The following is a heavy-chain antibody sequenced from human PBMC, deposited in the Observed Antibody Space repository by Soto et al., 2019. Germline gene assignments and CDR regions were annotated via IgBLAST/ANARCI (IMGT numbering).Heavy chain of an antibody. CDR3: ARLAYYYGSGVDY. Sequence: SETLSLTCTVSGGSISSSSYYWGWIRHPPGKGLEWIGSIYYSGSTYYNPSLKSRVTISVDTSKNQFSLKLSSVTAADTAVYYCARLAYYYGSGVDYWGQGTLVTVYS. CDR1: GGSISSSSYY. J-gene: IGHJ4*02. V-gene: IGHV4-39*01. CDR2: IYYSGST. D-gene: IGHD3-10*01.